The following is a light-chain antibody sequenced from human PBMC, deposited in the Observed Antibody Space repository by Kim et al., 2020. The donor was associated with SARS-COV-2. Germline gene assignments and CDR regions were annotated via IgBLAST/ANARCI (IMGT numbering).Light chain of an antibody. V-gene: IGKV1-39*01. CDR3: QQSYSTPTT. CDR2: AAS. CDR1: QSISSY. J-gene: IGKJ1*01. Sequence: DIQMTQSPSSLSASVGDRVTITCRASQSISSYLNWYQQKPGKAPKLLIYAASSLQSGVPSRFSGSGSGTDFTLTISSLQPEDFATYYGQQSYSTPTTFGQGTKVDIK.